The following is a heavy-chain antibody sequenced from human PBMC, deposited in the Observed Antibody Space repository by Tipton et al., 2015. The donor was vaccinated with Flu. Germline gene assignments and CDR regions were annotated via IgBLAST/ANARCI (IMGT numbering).Heavy chain of an antibody. CDR1: GDSMRSDYF. CDR3: ARDTREGSSANNWFDP. Sequence: TLSLTCTVSGDSMRSDYFWGWIRQAPGKGLEWIGNIHYSGSPHYNPSLKSRVTISVDTSKNQFSLKLSSVTAADTAVYYCARDTREGSSANNWFDPWGQGILVTVSS. V-gene: IGHV4-38-2*02. D-gene: IGHD6-6*01. J-gene: IGHJ5*02. CDR2: IHYSGSP.